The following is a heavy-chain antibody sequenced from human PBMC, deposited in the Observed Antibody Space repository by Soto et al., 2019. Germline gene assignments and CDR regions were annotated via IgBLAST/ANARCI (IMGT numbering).Heavy chain of an antibody. J-gene: IGHJ4*02. CDR1: GFTFSSYG. Sequence: QPGGSLRLSCAASGFTFSSYGMHWVRQAPGKGLEWVAVISYDGSNKYYADSVKGRFTISRDNSKNTLYLQMNSLRAEDTAVYYCAKDFGGSGSPSDYWGQGTLVTVSS. CDR3: AKDFGGSGSPSDY. V-gene: IGHV3-30*18. D-gene: IGHD1-26*01. CDR2: ISYDGSNK.